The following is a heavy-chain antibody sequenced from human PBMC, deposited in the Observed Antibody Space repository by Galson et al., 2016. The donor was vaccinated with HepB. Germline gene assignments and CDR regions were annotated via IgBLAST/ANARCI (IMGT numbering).Heavy chain of an antibody. J-gene: IGHJ3*01. D-gene: IGHD6-13*01. CDR3: ATFIEASGMGAFDL. CDR2: IDPGDSYT. V-gene: IGHV5-10-1*01. Sequence: QSGAEVKKPGESLRISCQGSGYSFTNYWISWVRQMPGKGLEWMGRIDPGDSYTNYSPSFQGHVTFSVDKSISAAYLQWSGLKASDTAMYYCATFIEASGMGAFDLWGQGTMVIVSS. CDR1: GYSFTNYW.